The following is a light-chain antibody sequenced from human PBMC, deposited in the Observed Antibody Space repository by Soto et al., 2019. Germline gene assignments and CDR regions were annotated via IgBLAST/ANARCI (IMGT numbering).Light chain of an antibody. CDR3: QQSGSSPPS. Sequence: NVFTPSPGTLSLSPGERATLSCRASQSVSNNYLAWYQQKPGQAPRLLIYAASNRATGIPDRFSGSGSGTDFTLTISRLEPEDFAVYYCQQSGSSPPSFGQGTKVDIK. CDR2: AAS. CDR1: QSVSNNY. V-gene: IGKV3-20*01. J-gene: IGKJ1*01.